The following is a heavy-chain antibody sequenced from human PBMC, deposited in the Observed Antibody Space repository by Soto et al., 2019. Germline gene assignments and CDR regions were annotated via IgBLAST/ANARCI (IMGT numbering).Heavy chain of an antibody. V-gene: IGHV2-5*02. J-gene: IGHJ4*02. CDR3: VHKGGGDRILDY. D-gene: IGHD3-16*01. CDR1: GFSLSTSGVG. CDR2: IYWDDYT. Sequence: QITLKESGPALVKPTQTLTLTCTFSGFSLSTSGVGVGWIRQPPGGALEWLALIYWDDYTNFSPSLESRLTITQDTSKNQVVLTMTTMDPVDTATYYCVHKGGGDRILDYWGQGTLVTVSS.